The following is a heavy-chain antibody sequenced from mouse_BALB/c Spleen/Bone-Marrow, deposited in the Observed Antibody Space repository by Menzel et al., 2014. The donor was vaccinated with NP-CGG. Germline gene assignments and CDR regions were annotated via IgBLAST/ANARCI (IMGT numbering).Heavy chain of an antibody. CDR1: GFTFSSYA. D-gene: IGHD3-1*01. CDR2: ISSGGSYT. Sequence: EVQGVESGGGLVKPGGSLKLSCAASGFTFSSYAMSWVRQSPEKRLEWVAEISSGGSYTYYPDTVTGRLTISRDNAKNTLYLEMSSLRSEDTAMYYWARDRATMYDPAWFAYWGQGTLVTVSA. CDR3: ARDRATMYDPAWFAY. V-gene: IGHV5-9-4*01. J-gene: IGHJ3*01.